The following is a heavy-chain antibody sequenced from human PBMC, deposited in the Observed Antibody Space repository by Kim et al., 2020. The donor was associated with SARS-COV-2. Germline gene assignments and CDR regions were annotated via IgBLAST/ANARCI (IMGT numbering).Heavy chain of an antibody. D-gene: IGHD6-13*01. V-gene: IGHV3-23*01. J-gene: IGHJ4*02. CDR1: GFTFGNFA. CDR2: ISGSGGST. CDR3: ALSSSWFFFDY. Sequence: GGSLRLSCAASGFTFGNFAMNWVRQAPGKGLEWVSSISGSGGSTYYTDSVRGRFTISRDNSDNILYLQMTSLRAEDTALYYCALSSSWFFFDYWGLGTLLTVSS.